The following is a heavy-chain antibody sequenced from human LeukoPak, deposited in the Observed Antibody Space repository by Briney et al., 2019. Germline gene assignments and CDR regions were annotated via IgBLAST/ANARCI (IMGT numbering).Heavy chain of an antibody. CDR3: ARESLAGTWPSDY. CDR1: GGTFTTFA. V-gene: IGHV1-69*13. D-gene: IGHD6-19*01. J-gene: IGHJ4*02. Sequence: SVKVSCKASGGTFTTFAISWMRQAPGQGLQWMGAIVPIFGKSHYAQKLQGRLTITADESTNTAFMQMARLTADDTAVYYCARESLAGTWPSDYWGQGTLVTVSS. CDR2: IVPIFGKS.